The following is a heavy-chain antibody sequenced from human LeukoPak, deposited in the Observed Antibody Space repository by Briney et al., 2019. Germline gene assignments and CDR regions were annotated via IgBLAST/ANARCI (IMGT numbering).Heavy chain of an antibody. J-gene: IGHJ1*01. CDR3: ARGMDAEAFQN. Sequence: ASVKVSCKTSGYWFTAYPLHWVRQAPGQGLEWMGWMNPNSGEASNAQRFQGRVTMTRDTSISVAYMELRCLTSDDTAVYYCARGMDAEAFQNWGQGTLVTVSS. D-gene: IGHD2-2*03. CDR1: GYWFTAYP. CDR2: MNPNSGEA. V-gene: IGHV1-2*02.